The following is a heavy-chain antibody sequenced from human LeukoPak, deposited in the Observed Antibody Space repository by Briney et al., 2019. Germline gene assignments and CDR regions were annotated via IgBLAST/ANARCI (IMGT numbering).Heavy chain of an antibody. Sequence: SVKVSCKASGGTFSSYAISWVRQAPGQGLEWMGRIIPIFGTANYAQMFQGRVTITTDESTSTAYMELSSLRSEDTAVYYCARSNLAYCGGDCYFDYWGQGTLVTVSS. CDR3: ARSNLAYCGGDCYFDY. CDR1: GGTFSSYA. D-gene: IGHD2-21*02. CDR2: IIPIFGTA. J-gene: IGHJ4*02. V-gene: IGHV1-69*05.